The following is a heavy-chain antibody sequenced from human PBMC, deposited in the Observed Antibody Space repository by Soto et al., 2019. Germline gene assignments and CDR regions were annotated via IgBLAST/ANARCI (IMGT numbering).Heavy chain of an antibody. V-gene: IGHV5-10-1*01. CDR2: IDPSDSRT. J-gene: IGHJ4*02. Sequence: GESLKISCEASGYMFPIYHISWVRQMPGKGLEWVGKIDPSDSRTMYRPSSRARITISVDKSINTAYLEWGRLKASDTAMYYCVRHNSKGDSDFWCPGTQGTVFS. CDR3: VRHNSKGDSDF. D-gene: IGHD1-20*01. CDR1: GYMFPIYH.